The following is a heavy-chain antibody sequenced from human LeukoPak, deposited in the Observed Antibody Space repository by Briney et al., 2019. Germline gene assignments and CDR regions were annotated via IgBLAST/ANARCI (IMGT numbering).Heavy chain of an antibody. J-gene: IGHJ6*02. CDR2: ITSGGDYI. D-gene: IGHD5-12*01. Sequence: PGGSLRLSCAASGFTFNTFNMNWVRQAPGKGLEWVSSITSGGDYIYYADSVKGRFTISRDNAKNSLYLQMNSLRAEDTAVYYCARAVIVATIAYYYYYGMDVWGQGTTVTVSS. CDR3: ARAVIVATIAYYYYYGMDV. CDR1: GFTFNTFN. V-gene: IGHV3-21*01.